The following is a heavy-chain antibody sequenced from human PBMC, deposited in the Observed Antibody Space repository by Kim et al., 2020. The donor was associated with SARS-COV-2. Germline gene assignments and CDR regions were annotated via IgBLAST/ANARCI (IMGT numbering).Heavy chain of an antibody. D-gene: IGHD6-13*01. CDR3: VRSIAAGDTQTFDY. J-gene: IGHJ4*02. CDR1: GFIFNTYG. V-gene: IGHV3-33*01. CDR2: IWYDGSNK. Sequence: GGSLRLSCAASGFIFNTYGMHWVRQAPGKGLEWVALIWYDGSNKFYADSVKCRFTISRDNSKNILYLQMNSLRAEDTAVYYCVRSIAAGDTQTFDYWGQGDLVTVSS.